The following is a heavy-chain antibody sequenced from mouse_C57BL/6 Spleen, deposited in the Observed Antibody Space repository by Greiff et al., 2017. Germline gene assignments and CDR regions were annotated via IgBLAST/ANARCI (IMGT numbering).Heavy chain of an antibody. Sequence: QVQLQQPGAELVKPGASVKLSCKASGYTFTSYWMQWVKQRPGQGLEWIGEIDPSDSYTNYNQKFKGKATLTVDTSSSTAYMQLSSLTSEDSAVYYCARGAAQATHYAMDYWGQGTSVTVSS. CDR3: ARGAAQATHYAMDY. CDR1: GYTFTSYW. CDR2: IDPSDSYT. V-gene: IGHV1-50*01. D-gene: IGHD3-2*02. J-gene: IGHJ4*01.